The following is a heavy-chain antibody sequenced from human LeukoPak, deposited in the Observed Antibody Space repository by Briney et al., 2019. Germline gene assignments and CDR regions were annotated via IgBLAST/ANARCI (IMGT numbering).Heavy chain of an antibody. Sequence: GGSLRLSCAASGFTFSSYGMHWVRQAPGKGLEWVAVISYDGSNKYYADSVKGRFTISRDNSKNTLYLQMNSLRAEDTAVYYCARGSGSGYSYYFDYWGQGTLVTVSS. CDR3: ARGSGSGYSYYFDY. D-gene: IGHD3-22*01. J-gene: IGHJ4*02. V-gene: IGHV3-33*05. CDR2: ISYDGSNK. CDR1: GFTFSSYG.